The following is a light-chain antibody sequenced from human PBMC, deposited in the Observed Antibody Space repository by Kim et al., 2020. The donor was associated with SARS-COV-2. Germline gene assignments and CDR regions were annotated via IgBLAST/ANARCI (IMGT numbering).Light chain of an antibody. CDR2: LNSDGRH. CDR1: SGHTTYD. V-gene: IGLV4-69*01. J-gene: IGLJ2*01. CDR3: HTWSTAIV. Sequence: QPVLTRSPSASASLGASVKLTCTLSSGHTTYDITWHQLQPGKGPRYLMKLNSDGRHIKGDGIPDRFSGSSSGAERYLTISSLQSEDEADYYCHTWSTAIVFGGGTQLTVL.